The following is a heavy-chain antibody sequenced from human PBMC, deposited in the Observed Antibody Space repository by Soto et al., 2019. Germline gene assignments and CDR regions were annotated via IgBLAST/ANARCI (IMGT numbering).Heavy chain of an antibody. V-gene: IGHV3-23*01. CDR2: ISGSGGST. CDR3: AKDRSHSGSLPHS. D-gene: IGHD6-6*01. CDR1: GFTFSSYA. Sequence: EVQLLESGGGLVQPGGSLRLSCAASGFTFSSYAMSWVRQAPGKGLEWVSAISGSGGSTYYADSVKGRFTISRDNSKNTLYMKMTSLRAEDTAVYYCAKDRSHSGSLPHSWGQGTLVTVSS. J-gene: IGHJ4*02.